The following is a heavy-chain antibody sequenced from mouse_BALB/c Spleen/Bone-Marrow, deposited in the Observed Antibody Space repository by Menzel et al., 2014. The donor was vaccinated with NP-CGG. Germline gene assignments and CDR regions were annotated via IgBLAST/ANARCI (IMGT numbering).Heavy chain of an antibody. Sequence: EVKLVESGGGLVKPGGSLKLSCAASGFSFSNYAMSWVRPPPEKRLAWVASIPSGVRPYYPDTVQGRFTISREKARNMLYRQRNRRRSEDTAMYYCARGGGNPYHYALDDWGQGTSLTVSS. V-gene: IGHV5-6-5*01. CDR2: IPSGVRP. D-gene: IGHD2-1*01. CDR3: ARGGGNPYHYALDD. CDR1: GFSFSNYA. J-gene: IGHJ4*01.